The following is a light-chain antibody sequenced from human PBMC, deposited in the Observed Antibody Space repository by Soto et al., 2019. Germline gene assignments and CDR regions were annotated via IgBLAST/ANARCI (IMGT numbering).Light chain of an antibody. CDR3: QQYYSYPWK. Sequence: DIPMTPSPSTLSASVVYRVTITCLASQSISSWLAWYQQKPGKAPKGLIYKASTLESGAPSRFGGSGSGTEFTLTISSLQPDEFATYYCQQYYSYPWKFGQGNTVDIK. J-gene: IGKJ1*01. CDR1: QSISSW. V-gene: IGKV1-5*03. CDR2: KAS.